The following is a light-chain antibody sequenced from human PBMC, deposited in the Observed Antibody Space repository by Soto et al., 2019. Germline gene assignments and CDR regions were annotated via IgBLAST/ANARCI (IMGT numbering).Light chain of an antibody. CDR3: QQYDNLRVT. Sequence: DIQMTQSPSSLSASVGDRVTITCQASQDISNYLNWYQQKPGKAPKLLIYDASNLETGVPSRFSGSGSGTDFTFTIRSLQPEDIATYYCQQYDNLRVTFGPGTKVDIK. J-gene: IGKJ3*01. V-gene: IGKV1-33*01. CDR1: QDISNY. CDR2: DAS.